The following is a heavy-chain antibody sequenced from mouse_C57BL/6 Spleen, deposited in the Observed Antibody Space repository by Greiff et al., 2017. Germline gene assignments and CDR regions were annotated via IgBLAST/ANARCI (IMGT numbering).Heavy chain of an antibody. CDR3: TGVLRPSFAY. D-gene: IGHD1-2*01. V-gene: IGHV1-15*01. CDR1: GYTFTDYE. CDR2: IDPETGGT. Sequence: VQLQQSGAELVRPGASVTLSCKASGYTFTDYEMHWVKQTPVHGLEWIGAIDPETGGTAYNQKFKGKAILTADKSSSTAYMELRSLTSEDSAVYYCTGVLRPSFAYWGQGTLVTVSA. J-gene: IGHJ3*01.